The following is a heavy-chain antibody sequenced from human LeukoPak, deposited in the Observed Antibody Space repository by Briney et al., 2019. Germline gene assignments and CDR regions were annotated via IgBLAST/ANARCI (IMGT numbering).Heavy chain of an antibody. J-gene: IGHJ4*02. Sequence: SETLSLTCTVSGGSISSYYWSWIRQPPGKGLEWIGYIYYSWSTNYNPSLKSRVTISVDTSKNQFSLKLRSVTAADTAVYYCAREREGDFDYWGQGTLVTVSS. D-gene: IGHD5-24*01. V-gene: IGHV4-59*01. CDR1: GGSISSYY. CDR2: IYYSWST. CDR3: AREREGDFDY.